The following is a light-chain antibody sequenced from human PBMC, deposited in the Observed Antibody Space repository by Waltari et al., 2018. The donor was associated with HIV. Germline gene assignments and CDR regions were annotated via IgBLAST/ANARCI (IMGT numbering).Light chain of an antibody. CDR3: LQHNSYPFIT. CDR2: AAS. J-gene: IGKJ5*01. Sequence: DIQMTQSPSSLSASVGDRVTITCRASQGVANDLGWFQQKPGQAPTRFIYAASTLQSGVPSRFSGSGSETYFTLTITGLQPEDSAIYYCLQHNSYPFITLGQGTRLEI. V-gene: IGKV1-17*01. CDR1: QGVAND.